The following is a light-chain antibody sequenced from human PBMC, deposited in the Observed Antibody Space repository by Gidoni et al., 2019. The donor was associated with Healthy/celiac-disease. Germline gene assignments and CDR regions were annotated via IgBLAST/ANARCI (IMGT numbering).Light chain of an antibody. CDR1: QGISSY. CDR3: QQYYSYPLT. V-gene: IGKV1-8*01. J-gene: IGKJ4*01. CDR2: AAA. Sequence: IRVTRSPSSFSASTGDRVTITCRASQGISSYLAWYQQKPGKAPKLLIYAAATLQSGVPSRFSGSGSGTDFTLTISCLQSEDFATYYCQQYYSYPLTFGGGTKVEIK.